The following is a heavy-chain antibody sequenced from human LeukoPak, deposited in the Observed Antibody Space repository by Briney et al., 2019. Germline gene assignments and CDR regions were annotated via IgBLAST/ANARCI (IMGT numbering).Heavy chain of an antibody. Sequence: GGSLRLSCAASGFTFSSYAMSWVRQAPGKGLEWVSVISGSGGSTYYADSVKGRFTISRDNSKNTLYLQMNSLRAEDTAVYYCAKDVVGAINYFDYWGQGTLVTVSS. CDR2: ISGSGGST. D-gene: IGHD1-26*01. V-gene: IGHV3-23*01. J-gene: IGHJ4*02. CDR3: AKDVVGAINYFDY. CDR1: GFTFSSYA.